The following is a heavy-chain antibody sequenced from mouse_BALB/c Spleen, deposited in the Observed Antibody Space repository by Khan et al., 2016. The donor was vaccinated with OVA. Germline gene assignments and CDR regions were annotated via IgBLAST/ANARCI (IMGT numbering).Heavy chain of an antibody. Sequence: EVELVESGPGLVKPSQSLSLPCTVSGSSISSGYAWNWIRQFPGNKLEWMGHIRYSGTTTYNPSLKSRISITRDTSKNQFFLQLNSVTTEDTATYYCARNNNWYFDVWGAGTTVTVSS. D-gene: IGHD1-1*01. CDR3: ARNNNWYFDV. CDR2: IRYSGTT. J-gene: IGHJ1*01. V-gene: IGHV3-2*02. CDR1: GSSISSGYA.